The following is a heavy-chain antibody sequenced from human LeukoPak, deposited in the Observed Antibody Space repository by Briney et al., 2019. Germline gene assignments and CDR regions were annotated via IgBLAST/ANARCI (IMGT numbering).Heavy chain of an antibody. CDR3: ARRNYYDSSGYYYVDY. V-gene: IGHV5-51*01. CDR1: GYSFTTYW. J-gene: IGHJ4*02. CDR2: IYPADSST. D-gene: IGHD3-22*01. Sequence: GASLKISCKASGYSFTTYWIGWVRQAPGKGLEWMGIIYPADSSTDYSPFFQGQVTISVAKSVNTDYLQWSRLKASDTATYYCARRNYYDSSGYYYVDYWGQGTLVAVSS.